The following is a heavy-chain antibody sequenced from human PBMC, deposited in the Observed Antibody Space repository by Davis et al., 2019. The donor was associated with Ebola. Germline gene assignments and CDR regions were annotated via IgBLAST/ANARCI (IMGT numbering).Heavy chain of an antibody. CDR3: ARELAAVYYYYGMDV. D-gene: IGHD6-13*01. CDR2: ISSSGSTI. CDR1: GFTFSDYY. Sequence: GESLKISCAASGFTFSDYYMSWIRQAPGKGLEWVSYISSSGSTIYYADSVKGRFTISRDNAKNSLYLQMNSLRAEDTAVYYCARELAAVYYYYGMDVWGQGTTVTVSS. J-gene: IGHJ6*02. V-gene: IGHV3-11*04.